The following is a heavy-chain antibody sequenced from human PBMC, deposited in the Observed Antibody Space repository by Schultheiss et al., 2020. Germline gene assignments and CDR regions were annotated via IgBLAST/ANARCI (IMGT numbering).Heavy chain of an antibody. V-gene: IGHV1-2*04. D-gene: IGHD4-17*01. J-gene: IGHJ3*02. Sequence: ASVKVSCKASGYTFTSYGISWVRQAPGQGLEWMGWINPNSGGTNYAQKFQGWVTMTRDTSISTAYMELSRLRSDDTAVYYCASPYGDYGSDAFDIWGQGTMVTVSS. CDR1: GYTFTSYG. CDR3: ASPYGDYGSDAFDI. CDR2: INPNSGGT.